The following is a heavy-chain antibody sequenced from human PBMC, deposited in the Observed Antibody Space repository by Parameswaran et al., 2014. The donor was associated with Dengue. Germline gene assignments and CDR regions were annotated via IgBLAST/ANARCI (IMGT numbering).Heavy chain of an antibody. CDR3: AKKKYSNPDYYGLDV. V-gene: IGHV3-21*01. CDR2: ISGVSNYI. Sequence: WIRQPPGKGLEWISSISGVSNYIYYADSVRGRFTISRDNARNSLYLQMNSLRAEDTAVYYCAKKKYSNPDYYGLDVWGQGTTVTVSS. D-gene: IGHD6-13*01. J-gene: IGHJ6*02.